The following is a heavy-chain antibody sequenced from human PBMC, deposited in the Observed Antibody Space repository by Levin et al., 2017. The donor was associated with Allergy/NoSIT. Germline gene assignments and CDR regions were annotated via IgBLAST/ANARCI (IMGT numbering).Heavy chain of an antibody. Sequence: SETLSLTCTVSGGSISSGGYYWSWIRQHPGKGLEWIGYMYYSGSTYYNPSHKSRVTISVDTSKNQFSLKLSSVTAADTAVYYCARAAPPGVAAAGVFDCWGQGTLVTVSS. CDR2: MYYSGST. D-gene: IGHD6-13*01. J-gene: IGHJ4*02. CDR1: GGSISSGGYY. V-gene: IGHV4-31*03. CDR3: ARAAPPGVAAAGVFDC.